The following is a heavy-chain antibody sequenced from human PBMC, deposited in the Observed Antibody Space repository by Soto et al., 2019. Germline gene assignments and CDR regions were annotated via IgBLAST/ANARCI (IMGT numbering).Heavy chain of an antibody. J-gene: IGHJ3*02. D-gene: IGHD3-9*01. Sequence: ASVKVSCKASGFTFTSSAMQWVRQARGQRLEWIGWIVVGSGNTNYAQKFQERVTITRDMSTSTAYMELSSLRSEDTAVYYCAAVPKRETGHDAFDIWGQGTMVTVSS. CDR2: IVVGSGNT. CDR3: AAVPKRETGHDAFDI. V-gene: IGHV1-58*02. CDR1: GFTFTSSA.